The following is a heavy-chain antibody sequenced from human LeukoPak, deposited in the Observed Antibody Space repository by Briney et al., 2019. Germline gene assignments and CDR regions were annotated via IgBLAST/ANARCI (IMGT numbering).Heavy chain of an antibody. Sequence: GSLRLSCAASGFTVSSNYMSWVRQAPGKGLEWVSVIYSGGSTYYADSVKGRFTISRDNSKNTLYLQMNSLRAEDTAVYYCARGSYYGSGSFVDYWGQGTLVTVSS. V-gene: IGHV3-66*01. CDR2: IYSGGST. CDR3: ARGSYYGSGSFVDY. CDR1: GFTVSSNY. D-gene: IGHD3-10*01. J-gene: IGHJ4*02.